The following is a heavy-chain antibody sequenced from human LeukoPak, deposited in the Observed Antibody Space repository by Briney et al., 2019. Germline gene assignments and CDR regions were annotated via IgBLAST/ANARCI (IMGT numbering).Heavy chain of an antibody. CDR3: ASAAGAFDN. V-gene: IGHV3-33*01. Sequence: PGTSLRLSCTASGLTFSAYGMHWVRQAPGKGLEWVAVIWSYGSNTYYAESVRGRFTISRDNSKNTLYLQMNSLIIEDTALYYCASAAGAFDNWGQGTMITVSS. CDR2: IWSYGSNT. CDR1: GLTFSAYG. J-gene: IGHJ3*02. D-gene: IGHD6-13*01.